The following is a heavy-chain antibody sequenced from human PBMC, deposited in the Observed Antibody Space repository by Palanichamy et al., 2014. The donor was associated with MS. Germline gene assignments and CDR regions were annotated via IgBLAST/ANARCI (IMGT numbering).Heavy chain of an antibody. CDR3: ARVFYGDYGFLDL. V-gene: IGHV3-7*01. CDR1: GFTFSSYW. D-gene: IGHD4-17*01. CDR2: MKRDGSEK. J-gene: IGHJ2*01. Sequence: EMQLVESGGGLVQSGGSLRLSCAAPGFTFSSYWMTWVRQAPGKGLEWVANMKRDGSEKYYVDSVKGRFTISRDNAKNSLFLQMNNLRAEDTALYYCARVFYGDYGFLDLWGRGALVTVSS.